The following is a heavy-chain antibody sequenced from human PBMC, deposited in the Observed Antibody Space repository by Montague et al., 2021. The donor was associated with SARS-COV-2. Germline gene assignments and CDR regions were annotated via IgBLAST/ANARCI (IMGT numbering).Heavy chain of an antibody. Sequence: SETLSLTCTVSGGSITGYYWSWIRRPPGKGLDWNAYIYDGGTVNXNHSLGSRVTISIDTSKNQLSLKVNSVTAADTAVYYCVRDHPFGGPRGAYDIWGQGTMVTVSS. V-gene: IGHV4-59*01. CDR2: IYDGGTV. J-gene: IGHJ3*02. D-gene: IGHD4-23*01. CDR1: GGSITGYY. CDR3: VRDHPFGGPRGAYDI.